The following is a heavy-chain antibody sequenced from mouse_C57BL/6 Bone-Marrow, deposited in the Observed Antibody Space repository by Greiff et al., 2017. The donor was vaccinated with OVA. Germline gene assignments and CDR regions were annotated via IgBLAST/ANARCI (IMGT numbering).Heavy chain of an antibody. CDR3: ARRYYYGSSSFAY. J-gene: IGHJ3*01. CDR2: IDPSDSYT. V-gene: IGHV1-69*01. D-gene: IGHD1-1*01. CDR1: GYTFTSYW. Sequence: QVQLQQPGAELVMPGASVKLSCKASGYTFTSYWMHWVKQRPGQGLEWIGEIDPSDSYTNYNQKFKGKSTLTVDKSSSTAYMQLSSLTSEDSAVYYCARRYYYGSSSFAYWGQGTLVTVSA.